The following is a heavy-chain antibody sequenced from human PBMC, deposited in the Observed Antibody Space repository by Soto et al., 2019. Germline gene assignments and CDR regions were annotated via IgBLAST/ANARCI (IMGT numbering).Heavy chain of an antibody. CDR2: ISGSGGST. J-gene: IGHJ4*02. D-gene: IGHD6-19*01. Sequence: EVQLLESGGGLVQPGGSLRLSCAASGFTFSSYDMSWVRQAPGKGLEWVSAISGSGGSTYYADSVKGRFTISRDNSKNTLYLQMNSLRAEDTAVYYCAKPGIAVAGRWTHYFDYSGQGTLVTVSS. V-gene: IGHV3-23*01. CDR1: GFTFSSYD. CDR3: AKPGIAVAGRWTHYFDY.